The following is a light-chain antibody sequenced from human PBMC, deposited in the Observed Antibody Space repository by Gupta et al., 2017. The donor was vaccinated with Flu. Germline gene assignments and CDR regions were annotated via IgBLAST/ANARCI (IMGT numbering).Light chain of an antibody. V-gene: IGKV3D-15*01. CDR1: QSVSSN. Sequence: EILMTQSPATLSVSPGETVTLSCRASQSVSSNLAWYQQRPGQAPRLLIYDASARATGIPARFSGRGSGTEFTLTISSLQPEDFVLYYCQQYNNWRTFGGGTKVEI. CDR2: DAS. J-gene: IGKJ4*01. CDR3: QQYNNWRT.